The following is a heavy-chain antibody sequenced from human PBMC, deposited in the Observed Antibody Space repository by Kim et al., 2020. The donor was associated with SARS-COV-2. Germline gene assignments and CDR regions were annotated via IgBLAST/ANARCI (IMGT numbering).Heavy chain of an antibody. CDR3: TTDRVDSSGWYSLYGMDV. Sequence: GGSLRLSCAASGFTFSNAWMSWVRQAPGKGLEWVGRIKSKTDGGTTDYAAPVKGRFTISRDDSKNTLYLQMNSLKTEDTAVYYCTTDRVDSSGWYSLYGMDVWGQGTTVTVSS. V-gene: IGHV3-15*01. J-gene: IGHJ6*02. CDR2: IKSKTDGGTT. CDR1: GFTFSNAW. D-gene: IGHD6-19*01.